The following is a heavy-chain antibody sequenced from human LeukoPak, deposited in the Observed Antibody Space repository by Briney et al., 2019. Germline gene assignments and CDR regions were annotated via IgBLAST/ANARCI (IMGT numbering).Heavy chain of an antibody. V-gene: IGHV3-21*01. CDR3: ASPSGYCSGGHCSYYFDS. Sequence: GGSLRLSCAASGFTFGSYAMHWVCQAPGKGLEWVSSISSSSTYIYYADSVKGRFTISRDNARNSLYLQMNSLRAEDTAVYSCASPSGYCSGGHCSYYFDSWGQGTLVTVSS. CDR2: ISSSSTYI. D-gene: IGHD2-15*01. CDR1: GFTFGSYA. J-gene: IGHJ4*02.